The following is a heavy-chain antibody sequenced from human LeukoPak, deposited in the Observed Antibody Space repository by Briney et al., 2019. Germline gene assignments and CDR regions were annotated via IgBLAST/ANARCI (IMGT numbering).Heavy chain of an antibody. D-gene: IGHD3-9*01. CDR2: ISGGGDNT. CDR3: AREALTEDTYRFDF. CDR1: GFPFSDFA. V-gene: IGHV3-23*01. Sequence: GGPLSLSCAVSGFPFSDFAMSWVRQAPGKGLEWVSTISGGGDNTYFADSVKGRFTISRDNSKNSLYLQMNSLRAEDTAVYYCAREALTEDTYRFDFWGQGTLVTVSS. J-gene: IGHJ4*02.